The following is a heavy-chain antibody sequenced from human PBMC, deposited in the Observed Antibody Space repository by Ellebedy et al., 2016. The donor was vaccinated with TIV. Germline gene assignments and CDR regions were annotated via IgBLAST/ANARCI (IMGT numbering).Heavy chain of an antibody. Sequence: GESLKISCKASGYSFTSYWIGWVRQMPGKGLEWMGIIYPRSAAKYSPSFQGQVTISVDESISTAFLQWGSLKASDTAMYYCARPRFSYVEDVLYWGQGTPVTVSS. J-gene: IGHJ4*02. V-gene: IGHV5-51*01. CDR3: ARPRFSYVEDVLY. CDR2: IYPRSAA. D-gene: IGHD3-16*01. CDR1: GYSFTSYW.